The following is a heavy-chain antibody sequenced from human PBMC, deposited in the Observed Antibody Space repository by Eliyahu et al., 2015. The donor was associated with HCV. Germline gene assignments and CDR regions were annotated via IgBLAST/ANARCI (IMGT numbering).Heavy chain of an antibody. J-gene: IGHJ4*02. Sequence: EVQLVESGGGLVKPGRSLRLSCTXSGFTXGDYAMSWFRQAPGKGLEWVGFIRSKAYGGTTEYAASVXGRFTISRDDSKSIAYLQMNSLKTEDTAVYYCTRGNTHAYYFDYWGQGTLVTVSS. V-gene: IGHV3-49*05. CDR1: GFTXGDYA. CDR2: IRSKAYGGTT. CDR3: TRGNTHAYYFDY. D-gene: IGHD2-2*02.